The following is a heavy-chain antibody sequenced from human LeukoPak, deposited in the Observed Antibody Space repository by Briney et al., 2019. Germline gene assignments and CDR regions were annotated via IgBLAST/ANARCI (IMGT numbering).Heavy chain of an antibody. CDR3: ARDDGIVATDIDY. J-gene: IGHJ4*02. CDR2: MNPNSGNT. CDR1: GYTFTSYG. V-gene: IGHV1-18*01. D-gene: IGHD5-12*01. Sequence: GASVKVSCKASGYTFTSYGISWVRQAPGQGLEWMGWMNPNSGNTGYAQKLQGRVTMTTDTSTSTAYMELRSLRSDDTAVYYCARDDGIVATDIDYWGQGTLVTVSS.